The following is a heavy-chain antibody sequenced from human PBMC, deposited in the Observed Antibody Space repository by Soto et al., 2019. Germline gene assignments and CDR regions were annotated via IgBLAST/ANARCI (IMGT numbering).Heavy chain of an antibody. V-gene: IGHV1-3*01. D-gene: IGHD4-17*01. CDR1: GYTFSNYA. J-gene: IGHJ6*02. CDR2: INAGNGKT. Sequence: QVQLVQSGAEVKKPGASVKVSCKASGYTFSNYATHWVRQAPGQRLEWMGWINAGNGKTKYSQNFQGRVTITRDTSASTAYMELSSLRSEDTAVYYCAHNGDYYYGMDVWGQGTTVTVSS. CDR3: AHNGDYYYGMDV.